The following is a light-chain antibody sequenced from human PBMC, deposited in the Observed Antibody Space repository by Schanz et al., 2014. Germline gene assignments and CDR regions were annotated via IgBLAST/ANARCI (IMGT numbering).Light chain of an antibody. CDR1: SSNIGAGYD. CDR2: GNS. CDR3: AAWSDSLQSWV. J-gene: IGLJ3*02. V-gene: IGLV1-40*01. Sequence: QSVLTQPPSVSGAPGQRVTISCTGSSSNIGAGYDVHWYQQLPGTAPKLLIYGNSNRPSGVPDRFSASKSGTSASLAISGLQSQDEADYYCAAWSDSLQSWVFGGGTKLTVL.